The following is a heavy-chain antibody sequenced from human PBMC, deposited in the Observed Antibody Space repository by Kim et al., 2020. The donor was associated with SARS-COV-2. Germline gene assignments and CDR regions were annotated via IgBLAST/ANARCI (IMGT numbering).Heavy chain of an antibody. J-gene: IGHJ4*02. D-gene: IGHD6-19*01. V-gene: IGHV1-2*06. CDR2: IIPISGGT. CDR1: GYTFTDYY. CDR3: ARSIGAVAATGEFDY. Sequence: ASVKVSCKTSGYTFTDYYIHWVRQAPGQGLQWMGRIIPISGGTNYAQKFQGRVTITMDTSINTVYMDLSSLKSDDTAVYYCARSIGAVAATGEFDYWGQGTLVTVSS.